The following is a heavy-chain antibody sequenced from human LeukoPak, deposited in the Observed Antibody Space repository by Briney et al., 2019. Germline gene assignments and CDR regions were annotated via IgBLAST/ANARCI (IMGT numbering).Heavy chain of an antibody. J-gene: IGHJ3*02. V-gene: IGHV4-59*01. CDR2: IYYSGST. D-gene: IGHD3-10*01. CDR3: ARVRITMVRGVIILDAFDI. Sequence: SETLSLTCTVSGGSISSYYWSWIRQPPGKGLEWIGNIYYSGSTNYNPSLKSRVTISVDTSKNQFSLKLSSVTAADTAVYYCARVRITMVRGVIILDAFDIWGQGTMVTVSS. CDR1: GGSISSYY.